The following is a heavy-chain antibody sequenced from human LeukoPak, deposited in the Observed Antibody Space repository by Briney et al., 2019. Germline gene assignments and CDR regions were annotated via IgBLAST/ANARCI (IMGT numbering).Heavy chain of an antibody. Sequence: ASVKVSCRASGGTFSSYTISWVRQAPGQGLEWMGRIIPILGIANYAQKFQGRVTITADKSTSTAYMELSSLRSEDTAVFYCARGHQPPYYGMDVWGQGTTVTVSS. CDR1: GGTFSSYT. CDR2: IIPILGIA. V-gene: IGHV1-69*02. CDR3: ARGHQPPYYGMDV. J-gene: IGHJ6*02.